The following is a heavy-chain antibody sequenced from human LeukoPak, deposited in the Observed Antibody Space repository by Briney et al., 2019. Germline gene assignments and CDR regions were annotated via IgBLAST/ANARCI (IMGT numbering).Heavy chain of an antibody. CDR2: ISSSGSTI. Sequence: GGSLRLSCAASGFTFSDYYMSWIRQAPGKGLEWVSYISSSGSTIYYADSVKGRFTISRDNAKNSLYLQMNSLRAEDTAVYYCARANEQLVPRLYYYYYMDVWGKGTTVTVSS. D-gene: IGHD6-13*01. J-gene: IGHJ6*03. CDR1: GFTFSDYY. V-gene: IGHV3-11*04. CDR3: ARANEQLVPRLYYYYYMDV.